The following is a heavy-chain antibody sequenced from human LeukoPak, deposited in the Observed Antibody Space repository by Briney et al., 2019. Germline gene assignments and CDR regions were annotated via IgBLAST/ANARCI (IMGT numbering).Heavy chain of an antibody. CDR2: ISADSST. CDR3: AHPSAVGV. CDR1: GFTFSSYA. Sequence: GGSLRLSCVASGFTFSSYAMTWVRQAPGKGLEWVSGISADSSTYYADSVKGRFTISRDNSKNTLYLQMNSLRVDDTAVYYCAHPSAVGVWGQGTTVTVS. J-gene: IGHJ6*02. V-gene: IGHV3-23*01.